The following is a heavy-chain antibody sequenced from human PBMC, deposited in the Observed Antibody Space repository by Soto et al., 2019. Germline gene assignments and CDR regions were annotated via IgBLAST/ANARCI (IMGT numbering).Heavy chain of an antibody. CDR1: GFTFSSYS. V-gene: IGHV3-48*01. J-gene: IGHJ4*02. Sequence: GGSLRLSCAASGFTFSSYSMNWVRQAPGKGLEWVSYISSSSSTIYYADSVKGRFTISRDNAKNSLYLQMNSLRAEDTAVYYCARDLSIVATITQRWGQGTLVTVSS. CDR2: ISSSSSTI. D-gene: IGHD5-12*01. CDR3: ARDLSIVATITQR.